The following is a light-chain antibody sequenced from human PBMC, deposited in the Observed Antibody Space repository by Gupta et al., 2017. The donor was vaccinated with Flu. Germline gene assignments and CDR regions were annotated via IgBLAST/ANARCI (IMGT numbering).Light chain of an antibody. J-gene: IGLJ1*01. CDR2: DVN. CDR3: SSYTNISTFYV. Sequence: QSALTQPASVSGSPGQSITLSCTGTSSDVGGSNYVSWYQQHPGKAPKLLIYDVNNRPSGVSSRFSGSKSGNTASLTISGLQAEDETDYYCSSYTNISTFYVFGSGTSVTVL. CDR1: SSDVGGSNY. V-gene: IGLV2-14*01.